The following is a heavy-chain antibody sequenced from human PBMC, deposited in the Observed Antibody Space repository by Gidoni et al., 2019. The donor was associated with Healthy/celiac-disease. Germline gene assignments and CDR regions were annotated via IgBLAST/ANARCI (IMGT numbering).Heavy chain of an antibody. D-gene: IGHD1-26*01. CDR3: ARVRSRFSGWFDP. CDR2: INHSGST. J-gene: IGHJ5*02. CDR1: GGSFSGYY. V-gene: IGHV4-34*01. Sequence: QVQLQQWGAGLLKPSETLSLTCAVYGGSFSGYYWSWIRQPPGKGLEWIGEINHSGSTNYNPSLKSRVTISVDTSKNPFSLKLSSVTAADTAVYYCARVRSRFSGWFDPWGQGTLVTVSS.